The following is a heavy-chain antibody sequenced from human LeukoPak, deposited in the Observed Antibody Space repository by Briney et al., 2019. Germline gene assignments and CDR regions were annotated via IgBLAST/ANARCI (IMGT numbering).Heavy chain of an antibody. V-gene: IGHV3-23*01. CDR1: GFTFSSYA. CDR2: LSGSGVTT. CDR3: ARGVTLPYYFDY. D-gene: IGHD3-3*01. Sequence: PGGSLRLSCAASGFTFSSYAMTWVRQAPGRGLEWVSALSGSGVTTYYADSVKGRFTISRDNSKNTLYLQTNSLRAEDTAVYYCARGVTLPYYFDYWGQGTLVTVSS. J-gene: IGHJ4*02.